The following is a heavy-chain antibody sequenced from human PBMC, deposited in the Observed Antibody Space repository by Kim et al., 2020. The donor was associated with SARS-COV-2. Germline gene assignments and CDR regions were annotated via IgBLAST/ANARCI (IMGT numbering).Heavy chain of an antibody. V-gene: IGHV6-1*01. J-gene: IGHJ3*02. Sequence: SQTLSLTCAISGDSVSSNSAAWNWIRQSPSRGLEWLGRTYYRSKWFNDYAVSVKSRITINPDTSKNQLSLQLNSVTPEDTAVYYCAHLVVGNTRSYGIWGQGTMVTVSS. D-gene: IGHD2-2*01. CDR3: AHLVVGNTRSYGI. CDR2: TYYRSKWFN. CDR1: GDSVSSNSAA.